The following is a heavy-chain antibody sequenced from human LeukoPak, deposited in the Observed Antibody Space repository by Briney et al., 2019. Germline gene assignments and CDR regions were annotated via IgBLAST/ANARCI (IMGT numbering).Heavy chain of an antibody. D-gene: IGHD3-16*01. CDR3: ARHRAPSFIDY. CDR2: IIPILGIA. V-gene: IGHV1-69*02. CDR1: GYTFTSYY. J-gene: IGHJ4*02. Sequence: SVKVSCKASGYTFTSYYMHWVRQAPGQGLEWMGRIIPILGIANYAQKFQGRVTITADKSTSTAYMELSSLRSEDTAVYYCARHRAPSFIDYWGQGTLVTVSS.